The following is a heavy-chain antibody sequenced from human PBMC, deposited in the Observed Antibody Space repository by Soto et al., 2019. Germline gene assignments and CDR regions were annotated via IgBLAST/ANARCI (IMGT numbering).Heavy chain of an antibody. D-gene: IGHD3-22*01. CDR3: ARGGTLAYDASGYCVY. Sequence: GASVKVSCKTSGYTFSAYYMHWVRQAPGQGLEWMGWINPKSGGTLYAQKFQGRVTMTRDTSISTAYMELSRLRSDDTAVYYCARGGTLAYDASGYCVYWGQVTLVTVSS. CDR2: INPKSGGT. CDR1: GYTFSAYY. V-gene: IGHV1-2*02. J-gene: IGHJ4*02.